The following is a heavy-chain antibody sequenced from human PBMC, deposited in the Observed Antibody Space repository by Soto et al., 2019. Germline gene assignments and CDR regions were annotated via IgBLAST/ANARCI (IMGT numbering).Heavy chain of an antibody. CDR3: ARDKYPCITGTTEGGWFDP. J-gene: IGHJ5*02. D-gene: IGHD1-7*01. Sequence: SETLSLTCTVSGGSISSYYWSWIRQPPGKGLEWIGYIYYSGSTNYNPSLKSRVTISVDTSKNQFSLKLSSVTAADTAVYYCARDKYPCITGTTEGGWFDPWGQGTLVTVSS. V-gene: IGHV4-59*01. CDR1: GGSISSYY. CDR2: IYYSGST.